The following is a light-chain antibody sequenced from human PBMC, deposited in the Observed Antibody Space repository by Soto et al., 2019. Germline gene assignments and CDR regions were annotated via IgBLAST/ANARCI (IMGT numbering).Light chain of an antibody. CDR2: AAS. CDR3: QQFGSSPGFT. J-gene: IGKJ3*01. Sequence: EIVLTQSPGTLSLSPGERATLSCRASQSINNRYLAWYQQKPGQALRLLIYAASSRATGIPDRFSGSGSGTDFTLTTSRLEPEDFAVYYCQQFGSSPGFTFGPGTKVDIK. V-gene: IGKV3-20*01. CDR1: QSINNRY.